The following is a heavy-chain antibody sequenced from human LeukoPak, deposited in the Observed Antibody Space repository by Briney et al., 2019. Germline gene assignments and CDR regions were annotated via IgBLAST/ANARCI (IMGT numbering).Heavy chain of an antibody. CDR1: GFTFSSYE. J-gene: IGHJ4*02. Sequence: GGSLRLSCAASGFTFSSYEMNWVRQAPGKGLEWVSYISSSGSTIYYADSVKGRFTISRDNAKNSLYLQMNSLRAEDTAVYYCARAGSMVRGVMAFDYWGQGTLVTVSS. CDR3: ARAGSMVRGVMAFDY. D-gene: IGHD3-10*01. V-gene: IGHV3-48*03. CDR2: ISSSGSTI.